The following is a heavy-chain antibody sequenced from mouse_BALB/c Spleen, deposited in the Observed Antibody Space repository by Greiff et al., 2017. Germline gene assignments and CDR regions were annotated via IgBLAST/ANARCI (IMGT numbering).Heavy chain of an antibody. Sequence: EVMLVESGGGLVQPGGSRKLSCAASGFTFSSFGMHWVRQAPEKGLEWVAYISSGSSTIYYADTVKGRFTISRDNPKNTLFLQMTSLRSEDTAMYYCARSDYYGSFYYAMDYWGQGTSVTVSS. CDR3: ARSDYYGSFYYAMDY. D-gene: IGHD1-1*01. CDR2: ISSGSSTI. V-gene: IGHV5-17*02. J-gene: IGHJ4*01. CDR1: GFTFSSFG.